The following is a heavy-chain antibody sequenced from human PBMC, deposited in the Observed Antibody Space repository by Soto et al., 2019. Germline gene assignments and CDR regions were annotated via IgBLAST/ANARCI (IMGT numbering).Heavy chain of an antibody. CDR2: MNPNSGNT. V-gene: IGHV1-8*01. Sequence: QVQLVQSGAEVKKPGASVKVSCKASGYTFTSYDINWVRQATGQGLEWMGWMNPNSGNTGYAQKLQGKVTKTRNTSVTTAYMELSSLRSEYTAVYYCPRGLAADGNWFAPWGKGTLVTVSS. D-gene: IGHD6-13*01. J-gene: IGHJ5*02. CDR3: PRGLAADGNWFAP. CDR1: GYTFTSYD.